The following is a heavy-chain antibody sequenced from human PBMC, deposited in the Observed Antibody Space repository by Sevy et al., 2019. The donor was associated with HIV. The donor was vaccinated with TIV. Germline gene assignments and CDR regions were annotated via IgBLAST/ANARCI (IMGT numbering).Heavy chain of an antibody. CDR1: GFTFNTHA. V-gene: IGHV3-30-3*01. D-gene: IGHD3-10*01. Sequence: GGSLRLSCTGSGFTFNTHAMHWVRQAPGKGLEWVAVISYDGSNKYYADSVKGRFTISRDNSKNTLYLQMNSLRAEDTTVYYCARDPIPPNYYGSGNYFDYWGQGTLVTVSS. CDR2: ISYDGSNK. J-gene: IGHJ4*02. CDR3: ARDPIPPNYYGSGNYFDY.